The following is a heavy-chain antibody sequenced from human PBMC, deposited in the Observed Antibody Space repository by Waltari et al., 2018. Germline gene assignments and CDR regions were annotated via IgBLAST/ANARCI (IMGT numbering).Heavy chain of an antibody. D-gene: IGHD6-13*01. CDR3: AKDHAAMKYSSTFDY. J-gene: IGHJ4*02. V-gene: IGHV1-69*11. CDR1: GGTFDKYA. Sequence: QVQLVQSGAEVKRPGSSVKVSCKSSGGTFDKYAISWVRQAPGQGLAWVGGVIPILGGGNYAQKFRGRVTITADESTDTAYMELSSLRSEDTAIYYCAKDHAAMKYSSTFDYWGQGTLVIVSS. CDR2: VIPILGGG.